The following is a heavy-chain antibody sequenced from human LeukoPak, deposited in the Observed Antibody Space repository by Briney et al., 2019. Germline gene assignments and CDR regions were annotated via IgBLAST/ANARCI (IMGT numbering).Heavy chain of an antibody. J-gene: IGHJ5*02. Sequence: ASVKVSCKASGYTFTSYYMHWVRQAPGQGLEWMGIINPSGGSTSYAQKFQGRVTMTRDMSTSTVYMELRSLRSDDTAVYYCASVVGAREGNWFDPWGQGTLVTVSS. CDR1: GYTFTSYY. D-gene: IGHD1-26*01. V-gene: IGHV1-46*01. CDR2: INPSGGST. CDR3: ASVVGAREGNWFDP.